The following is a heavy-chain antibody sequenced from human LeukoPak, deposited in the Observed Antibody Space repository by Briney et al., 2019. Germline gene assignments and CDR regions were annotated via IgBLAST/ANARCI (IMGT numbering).Heavy chain of an antibody. Sequence: SETLSLTCAVSGGSISSGGYSWSWIRQPPGKGLEWIGYIYHSGSTYYNPSLKSRVTISVDRPKNQFSLKLSSVTAADTAVYYCARATIASAFDIWGQGTMVTVSS. V-gene: IGHV4-30-2*01. CDR3: ARATIASAFDI. D-gene: IGHD5-12*01. J-gene: IGHJ3*02. CDR2: IYHSGST. CDR1: GGSISSGGYS.